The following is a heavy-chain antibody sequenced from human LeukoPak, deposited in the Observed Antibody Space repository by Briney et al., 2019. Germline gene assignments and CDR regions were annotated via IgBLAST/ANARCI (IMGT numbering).Heavy chain of an antibody. CDR1: GFTFSSYA. D-gene: IGHD4-11*01. Sequence: GGSLRLSCAASGFTFSSYAMSWVRQAPGKGLEWVSAISGSGGSTYYADSVKGRFTISRDNSKNTLYLQMNSLRAEDTAVYYCAKDATTVTPFYYYYYMDVWGKGTTVTVSS. CDR2: ISGSGGST. V-gene: IGHV3-23*01. J-gene: IGHJ6*03. CDR3: AKDATTVTPFYYYYYMDV.